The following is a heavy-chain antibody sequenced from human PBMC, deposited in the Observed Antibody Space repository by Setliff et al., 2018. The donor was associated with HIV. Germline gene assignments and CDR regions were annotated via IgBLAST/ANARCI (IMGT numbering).Heavy chain of an antibody. CDR3: ARGRNRDYVVYGMDV. D-gene: IGHD3-10*02. CDR2: MSGSGGST. V-gene: IGHV3-23*01. CDR1: GFTFSSYA. J-gene: IGHJ6*02. Sequence: PGESLKISCAASGFTFSSYAMTWVRQAPGKGLEWVSVMSGSGGSTYSADSVKGRFTISRDNSKNMLYLQMDSLRAEDTAVYYCARGRNRDYVVYGMDVWGQGTTVTVSS.